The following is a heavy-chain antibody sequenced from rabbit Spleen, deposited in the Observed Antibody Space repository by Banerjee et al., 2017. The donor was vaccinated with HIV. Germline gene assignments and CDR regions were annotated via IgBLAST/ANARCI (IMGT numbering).Heavy chain of an antibody. CDR2: IYTTNSDT. Sequence: QSLEESGGDLVKPGASLTLTCTASGVSFSFSSYMCWVRRAPGKGMEWIACIYTTNSDTYYASWARGRFTISKTSSTTVTLQMTSLTAADSATYFCARDGISFVSSGWGLTRLDLWGQGTLVTVS. J-gene: IGHJ3*01. CDR1: GVSFSFSSY. D-gene: IGHD4-1*01. CDR3: ARDGISFVSSGWGLTRLDL. V-gene: IGHV1S40*01.